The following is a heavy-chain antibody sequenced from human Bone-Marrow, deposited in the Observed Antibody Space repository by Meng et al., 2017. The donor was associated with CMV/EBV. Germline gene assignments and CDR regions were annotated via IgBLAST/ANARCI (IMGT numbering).Heavy chain of an antibody. CDR2: ISYDGSNK. J-gene: IGHJ6*02. D-gene: IGHD1-26*01. V-gene: IGHV3-30*04. CDR1: GFTFSSYA. Sequence: GGSLRLSCAASGFTFSSYAMHWVRQAPGKGLEWVAVISYDGSNKYYADSVKGRFTISRDNSKNTLYLQMNSLRAEDTAVYYCAIFSGSYYSYGKDVWGQGTTVTVSS. CDR3: AIFSGSYYSYGKDV.